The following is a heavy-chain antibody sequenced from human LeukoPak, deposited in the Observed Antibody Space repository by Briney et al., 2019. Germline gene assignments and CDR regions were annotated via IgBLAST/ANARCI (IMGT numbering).Heavy chain of an antibody. J-gene: IGHJ4*02. CDR1: GHTFTSYD. CDR2: MNPDSGNT. V-gene: IGHV1-8*01. CDR3: ARRIAAAGVGIVY. Sequence: ASVKVSCKATGHTFTSYDINWVRQATGQGLEWMGWMNPDSGNTGYAQKFQGRVTMTRNPSISTAYMELSSLTSEDTAVYYCARRIAAAGVGIVYWGQGTLVTVSS. D-gene: IGHD6-13*01.